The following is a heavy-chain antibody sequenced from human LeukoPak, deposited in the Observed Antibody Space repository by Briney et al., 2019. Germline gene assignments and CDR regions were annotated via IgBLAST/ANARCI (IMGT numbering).Heavy chain of an antibody. Sequence: GESLKISCQGSGYSFTSYWIGWVRQMPGQGLEWMGIIYPGDSDTRYSPSFQGQVTISADKSISTAYLQWSSLKASDTAMYYCARHVSGNSPYYYMDVWGKGTTVTVSS. CDR3: ARHVSGNSPYYYMDV. D-gene: IGHD4-23*01. CDR2: IYPGDSDT. CDR1: GYSFTSYW. J-gene: IGHJ6*03. V-gene: IGHV5-51*01.